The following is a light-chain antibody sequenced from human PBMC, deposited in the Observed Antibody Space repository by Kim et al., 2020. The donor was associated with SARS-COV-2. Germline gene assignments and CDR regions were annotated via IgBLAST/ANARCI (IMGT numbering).Light chain of an antibody. J-gene: IGLJ2*01. V-gene: IGLV2-14*03. CDR2: DVP. CDR3: ISFTYSTSLGVV. CDR1: SRNIVSYNY. Sequence: SITIACTGTSRNIVSYNYVSWYQQHPGKAPKLMIYDVPKRPSGVSNRFSGSKSVNTASLNITWIQAQDEDSHYSISFTYSTSLGVVFGGGTKLDVL.